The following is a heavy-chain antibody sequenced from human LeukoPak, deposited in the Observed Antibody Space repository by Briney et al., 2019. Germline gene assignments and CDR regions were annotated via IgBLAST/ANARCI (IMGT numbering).Heavy chain of an antibody. Sequence: PSETLSLTCTVSGGSSSSYYWSWIRQPPGKGLEWIGYVYYSGSTNSNPSLKSRVTISVDTSKNQFSLKLSSVTAADTAVYYCARHIRDGYNYLDYWGQGTLVTVSS. CDR3: ARHIRDGYNYLDY. CDR1: GGSSSSYY. J-gene: IGHJ4*02. CDR2: VYYSGST. D-gene: IGHD5-24*01. V-gene: IGHV4-59*08.